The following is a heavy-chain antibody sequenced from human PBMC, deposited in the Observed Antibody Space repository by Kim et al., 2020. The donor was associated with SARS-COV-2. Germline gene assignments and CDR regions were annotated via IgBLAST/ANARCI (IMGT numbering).Heavy chain of an antibody. V-gene: IGHV4-34*01. Sequence: SETLSLTCAVYGGSFSGYYWSWIRQPPGKGLEWIGEINHSGSTNYNPSLKSRVTISVDTSKNQFSLKLSSVTAADTAVYYCSRGHPWLPPHNWFDPWGQGTLVTVSS. J-gene: IGHJ5*02. D-gene: IGHD3-22*01. CDR1: GGSFSGYY. CDR3: SRGHPWLPPHNWFDP. CDR2: INHSGST.